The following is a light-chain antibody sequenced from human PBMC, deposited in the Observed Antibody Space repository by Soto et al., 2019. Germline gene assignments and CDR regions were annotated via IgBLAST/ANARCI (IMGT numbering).Light chain of an antibody. V-gene: IGLV2-14*01. Sequence: QSVLTQPASVSGSPGQSITISCTGTSSDVGGYNYVSWYQQHPGKAPKLMIYEVSNRPSGVSNRFSGSKSGNTASLTISGLQAEDEADYYCSSYTSSGTPVVFGGGTKVTVL. CDR2: EVS. CDR3: SSYTSSGTPVV. CDR1: SSDVGGYNY. J-gene: IGLJ2*01.